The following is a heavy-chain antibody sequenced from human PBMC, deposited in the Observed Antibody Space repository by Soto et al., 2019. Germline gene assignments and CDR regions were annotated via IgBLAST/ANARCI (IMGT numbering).Heavy chain of an antibody. CDR2: VSPLSGGT. D-gene: IGHD4-17*01. J-gene: IGHJ6*02. V-gene: IGHV1-2*02. CDR3: AREFDSGDFGLDL. CDR1: GYTFTGYY. Sequence: QVQLVQSGPEVKKPGASVRVSCKASGYTFTGYYIHWVRQAPGQGLEWMGWVSPLSGGTNLAQRFRGRGTLTRDTYINTAYMELSSLKSGDTALYFCAREFDSGDFGLDLWGQGTTVSVSS.